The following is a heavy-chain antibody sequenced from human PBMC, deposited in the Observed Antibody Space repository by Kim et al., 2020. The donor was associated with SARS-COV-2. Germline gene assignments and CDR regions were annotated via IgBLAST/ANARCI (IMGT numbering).Heavy chain of an antibody. V-gene: IGHV3-23*01. CDR1: GFTFSSYA. Sequence: GGSLRLSCAASGFTFSSYAMSWVRQAPGKGLEWVSAISGSGGSTYYADSVKGRFTISRDNSKNTLYLQMNSLRAEDTAVYYCAIKHLGYCSSTSCYTPVLTWGQETLVTVSS. CDR3: AIKHLGYCSSTSCYTPVLT. D-gene: IGHD2-2*02. J-gene: IGHJ5*02. CDR2: ISGSGGST.